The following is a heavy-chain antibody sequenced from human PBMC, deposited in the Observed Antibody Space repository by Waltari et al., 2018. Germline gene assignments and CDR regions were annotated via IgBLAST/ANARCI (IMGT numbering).Heavy chain of an antibody. D-gene: IGHD3-10*01. J-gene: IGHJ6*02. Sequence: EEQLLESGGGLVQPGDYLRLSCAGSGLRFSNYWMNWVRQAPGKGLVWFARICNDETSLSYADSVKGRFTISRDNAKNTVYLQMKRLRVEDTAVYYCARLAPRTYRSPVPGRHYYYGMDVWGQGTTVTVSS. CDR1: GLRFSNYW. CDR2: ICNDETSL. V-gene: IGHV3-74*01. CDR3: ARLAPRTYRSPVPGRHYYYGMDV.